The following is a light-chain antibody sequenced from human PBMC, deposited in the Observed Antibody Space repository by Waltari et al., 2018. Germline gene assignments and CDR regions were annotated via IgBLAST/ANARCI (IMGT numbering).Light chain of an antibody. CDR2: DAS. V-gene: IGKV1-13*02. CDR1: QGISSA. J-gene: IGKJ2*01. CDR3: QQSYSRPYT. Sequence: AIHLTQSPSSLSASVGDRITITCRASQGISSALAWYQQKPGESPKFLIYDASSLQSGVPSRFSGSASGTDFTLTISRLQIEDFAIYYCQQSYSRPYTFGQGTRLEIK.